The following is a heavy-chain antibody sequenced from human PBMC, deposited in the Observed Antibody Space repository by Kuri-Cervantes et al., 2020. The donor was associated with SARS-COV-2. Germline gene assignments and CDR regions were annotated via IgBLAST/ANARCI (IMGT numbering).Heavy chain of an antibody. V-gene: IGHV1-69*06. CDR2: INPIFGTA. Sequence: SVKVSCKASVGTFSSYAISWVRQAPGQGLEWMGGINPIFGTAKYAQKFQGRVTITADKSTSTAYMELSSLRSEDTAVYYCARRVRGEWLSQYYFDYWGQGTLVTVSS. CDR3: ARRVRGEWLSQYYFDY. J-gene: IGHJ4*02. CDR1: VGTFSSYA. D-gene: IGHD3-3*01.